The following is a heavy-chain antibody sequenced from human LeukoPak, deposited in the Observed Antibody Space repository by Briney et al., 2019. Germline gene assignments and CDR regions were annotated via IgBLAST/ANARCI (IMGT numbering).Heavy chain of an antibody. CDR2: INPNSGGT. CDR3: ARGITMIVDEDAFDI. V-gene: IGHV1-2*04. Sequence: ASVKVSCKASGYTFTGYYMHWVRQAPGQGLEWMGWINPNSGGTNYAQKFQGWVTMTRDTSISTAYMELSRLRSDDTAVYYCARGITMIVDEDAFDIWGQGTMVTLSS. J-gene: IGHJ3*02. CDR1: GYTFTGYY. D-gene: IGHD3-22*01.